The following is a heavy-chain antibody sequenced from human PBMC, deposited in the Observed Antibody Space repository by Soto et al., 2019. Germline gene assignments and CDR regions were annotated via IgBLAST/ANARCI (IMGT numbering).Heavy chain of an antibody. CDR1: GYSFTSYW. CDR2: IYPGDSDT. V-gene: IGHV5-51*03. CDR3: ARRGSCSITSCQAGREFAY. J-gene: IGHJ4*02. Sequence: EVQLVQSGAEVKKPGESLKISCKGSGYSFTSYWIGWVRQMPGKGLEWMGIIYPGDSDTRYSPSFQGQVTNSADKSTSTAYLQWSSLMASDTAMYYCARRGSCSITSCQAGREFAYWGQGTLVTVSS. D-gene: IGHD2-2*01.